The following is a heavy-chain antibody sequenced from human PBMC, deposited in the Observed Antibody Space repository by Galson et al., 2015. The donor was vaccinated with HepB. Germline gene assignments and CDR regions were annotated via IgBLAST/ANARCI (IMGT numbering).Heavy chain of an antibody. Sequence: SVKVSCKASGYTLNTYGITWVRQAPGQGLEWMGWITAYNGDANYAQKFQDRVTMTRDTSTGTAYMELRRLMFDDTAVYYCARDAGSRYGVDLWGRGTLVTVS. J-gene: IGHJ5*02. CDR1: GYTLNTYG. CDR2: ITAYNGDA. D-gene: IGHD6-13*01. CDR3: ARDAGSRYGVDL. V-gene: IGHV1-18*01.